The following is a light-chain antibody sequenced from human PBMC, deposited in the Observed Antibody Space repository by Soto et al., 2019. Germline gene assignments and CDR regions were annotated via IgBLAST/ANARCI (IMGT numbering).Light chain of an antibody. V-gene: IGKV3D-20*02. CDR1: QWVSSNC. CDR2: DAS. J-gene: IGKJ5*01. Sequence: EIILTQAPGTLSLSPRETAIFSFMSSQWVSSNCLAWYQQKPGQPPRLLIYDASNRATGIPARFSGSGSGTDFTLTISSLEPEDFAVYYCQQRSNWPVTFGQGTRLEIK. CDR3: QQRSNWPVT.